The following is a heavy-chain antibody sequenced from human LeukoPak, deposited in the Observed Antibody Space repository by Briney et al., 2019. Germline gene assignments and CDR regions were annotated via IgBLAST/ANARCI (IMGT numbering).Heavy chain of an antibody. D-gene: IGHD1-26*01. V-gene: IGHV4-59*08. J-gene: IGHJ5*02. CDR2: IYYSGST. CDR1: GGPISNYY. Sequence: PSETLPLSCTVSGGPISNYYWSWIRQPPGKGLEWIGYIYYSGSTKYNPSLKSRVTMSVDTSKNQFSLKLSSVTAADTAVYYCARHDGGIYGNWFDPLGQATLSTVSS. CDR3: ARHDGGIYGNWFDP.